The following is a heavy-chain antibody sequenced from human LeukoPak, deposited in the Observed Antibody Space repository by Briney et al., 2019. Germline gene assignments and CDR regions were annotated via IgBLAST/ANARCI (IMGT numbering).Heavy chain of an antibody. CDR3: ARHVARNYDYVWGSYRSPKDDAFDI. Sequence: PSETLSLTCTVAGGSISSYYCSWIRQPPGKGLEWIGYIYYSGSTNYNPSLKSRVTISVDTSKNQFSLKLSSVTAADTAVYYCARHVARNYDYVWGSYRSPKDDAFDIWGQGTMVTVSS. CDR2: IYYSGST. J-gene: IGHJ3*02. D-gene: IGHD3-16*02. CDR1: GGSISSYY. V-gene: IGHV4-59*08.